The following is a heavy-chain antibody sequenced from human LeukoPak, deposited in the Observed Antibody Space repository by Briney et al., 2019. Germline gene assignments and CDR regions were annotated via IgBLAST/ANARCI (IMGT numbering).Heavy chain of an antibody. Sequence: SETLSLTCTVSGGSISSGSYYWSWIRQHPGKGLEWIGYIYYSGSTYYNPSLKSRVTISVDTSKNQFSLKLSSVTAADTAVYYCARVTMVRGCLDYWGQGTLVTVSS. CDR1: GGSISSGSYY. J-gene: IGHJ4*02. D-gene: IGHD3-10*01. CDR3: ARVTMVRGCLDY. V-gene: IGHV4-31*03. CDR2: IYYSGST.